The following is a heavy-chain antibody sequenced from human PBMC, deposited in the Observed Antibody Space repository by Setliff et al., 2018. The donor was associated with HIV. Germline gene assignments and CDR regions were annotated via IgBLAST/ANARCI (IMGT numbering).Heavy chain of an antibody. CDR3: ARDRTHRSGWYGYFEY. D-gene: IGHD6-19*01. J-gene: IGHJ4*02. Sequence: SVKVSCKASGYPFTSYSMHWVRQAPGQGLEWLGIINRSGGTTNYAQKFQSRVTMTRDTSTSTVYMEVSSLRSDDTAVYYCARDRTHRSGWYGYFEYWGQGTLVTVS. CDR2: INRSGGTT. CDR1: GYPFTSYS. V-gene: IGHV1-46*01.